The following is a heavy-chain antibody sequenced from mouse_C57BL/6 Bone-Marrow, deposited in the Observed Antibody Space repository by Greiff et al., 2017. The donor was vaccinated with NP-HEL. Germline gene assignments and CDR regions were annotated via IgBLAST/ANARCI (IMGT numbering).Heavy chain of an antibody. D-gene: IGHD1-1*01. J-gene: IGHJ4*01. CDR1: GYTFTDYY. V-gene: IGHV1-19*01. CDR3: AAITTVKGSAMDY. Sequence: EVKLMESGPVLVKPGASVKMSCKASGYTFTDYYMNWVKQSHGKSLEWIGVINPYNGGTSYNQKFKGKATLTVDKSSSTAYMELNSLTSEDSAVYYCAAITTVKGSAMDYWGQGTSVTVSS. CDR2: INPYNGGT.